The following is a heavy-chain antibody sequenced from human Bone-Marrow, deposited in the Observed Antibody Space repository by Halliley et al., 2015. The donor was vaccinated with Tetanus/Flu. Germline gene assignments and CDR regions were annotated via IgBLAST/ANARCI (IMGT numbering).Heavy chain of an antibody. CDR1: GFTFDNYG. D-gene: IGHD1-26*01. V-gene: IGHV3-49*04. J-gene: IGHJ1*01. CDR3: LGSGTNCELEH. CDR2: VRSRDHGGTK. Sequence: QLVQSGGGLVKPGGSLRLSCTASGFTFDNYGVNWVRQSPGKGLEWIGLVRSRDHGGTKRYAASVKGRFTMSRDDSKHIAFLHMASLKTEDTAVYYCLGSGTNCELEHWGQGTLVTVSS.